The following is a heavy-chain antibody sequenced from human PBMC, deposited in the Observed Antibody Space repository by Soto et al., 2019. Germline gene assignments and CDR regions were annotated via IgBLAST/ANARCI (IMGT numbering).Heavy chain of an antibody. CDR2: IYPSDSDT. CDR1: GYNFAGYW. V-gene: IGHV5-51*01. CDR3: ARGGVSTRTFDY. D-gene: IGHD3-3*01. Sequence: PGESLKISCKGSGYNFAGYWIAWVRQMPGRGLELMGIIYPSDSDTRYRPSFQGQVTISADKSISSAYLQWSSLRASDTAMYYCARGGVSTRTFDYWGQGTPVTVSS. J-gene: IGHJ4*02.